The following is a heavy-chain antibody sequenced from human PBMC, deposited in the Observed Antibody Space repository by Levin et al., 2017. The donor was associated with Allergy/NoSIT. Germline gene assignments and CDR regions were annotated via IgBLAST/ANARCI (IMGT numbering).Heavy chain of an antibody. J-gene: IGHJ4*02. CDR1: GFTFSSYA. Sequence: GESLKISCAASGFTFSSYAMSWVRQAPGKGLEWVSAMSGSGGSTYYADSVKGRFTISRDNSKNTLYLQMNSLRAEDTAVYYCANTLYGDYVSPFDYWGQGTLVTVSS. CDR2: MSGSGGST. D-gene: IGHD4-17*01. CDR3: ANTLYGDYVSPFDY. V-gene: IGHV3-23*01.